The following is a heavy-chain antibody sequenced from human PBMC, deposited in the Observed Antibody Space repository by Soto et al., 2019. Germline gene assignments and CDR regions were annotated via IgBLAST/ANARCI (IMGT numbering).Heavy chain of an antibody. CDR2: IYYSGSA. CDR1: GDSVTSVSDY. Sequence: SETLSLTCTVSGDSVTSVSDYWSWIRQPPGKGLEWIGYIYYSGSADYNPSLGSRVTISIDTSKNQFSLKLTSVTAADTAVYYCARGVGFGYYYYHMDLWGQGTTVTV. J-gene: IGHJ6*02. CDR3: ARGVGFGYYYYHMDL. D-gene: IGHD3-10*01. V-gene: IGHV4-61*01.